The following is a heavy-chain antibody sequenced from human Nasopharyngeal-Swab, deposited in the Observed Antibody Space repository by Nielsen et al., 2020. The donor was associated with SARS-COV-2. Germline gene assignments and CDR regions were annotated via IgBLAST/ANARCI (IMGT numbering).Heavy chain of an antibody. D-gene: IGHD6-13*01. CDR3: AKETRLAAALDY. CDR1: GFTFSNFG. Sequence: GESLKTSCAASGFTFSNFGMHWVRQAPGKGLEWVAVISYDGSIKYFADSVKGRFTISRDNSKNTLYLQMNSLRAEDTAVYYCAKETRLAAALDYWGQGTLVTVSS. CDR2: ISYDGSIK. J-gene: IGHJ4*02. V-gene: IGHV3-30*18.